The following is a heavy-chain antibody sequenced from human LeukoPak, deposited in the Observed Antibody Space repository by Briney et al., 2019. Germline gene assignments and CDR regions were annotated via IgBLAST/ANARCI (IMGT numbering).Heavy chain of an antibody. D-gene: IGHD3-10*01. CDR2: ISSGGSKI. Sequence: GGSLRLSCAASGLTFSSNEMNWVCQAPGKGLEWLSYISSGGSKIYYADSVKGRFTISRDNAKNSLYLQLNSLRAEDTAVYYCARDGVQGAPRGGYFDYWGQGILVTVSS. J-gene: IGHJ4*02. CDR3: ARDGVQGAPRGGYFDY. V-gene: IGHV3-48*03. CDR1: GLTFSSNE.